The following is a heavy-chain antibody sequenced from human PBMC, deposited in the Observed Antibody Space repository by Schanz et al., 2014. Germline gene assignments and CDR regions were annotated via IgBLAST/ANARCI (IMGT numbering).Heavy chain of an antibody. V-gene: IGHV3-11*06. D-gene: IGHD2-2*01. CDR1: GFTFSSYA. J-gene: IGHJ4*02. CDR2: ISSGSSYA. CDR3: AKDSTHIDIVLVPTAIDY. Sequence: QVQLVESGGGLVKPGGSLRLSCAASGFTFSSYAMHWVRQAPGKGLEWVSDISSGSSYANYADSVKGRFTISRDNAKNTLYLHMNTLRSEDTAVYYCAKDSTHIDIVLVPTAIDYWGQGTLVTVSS.